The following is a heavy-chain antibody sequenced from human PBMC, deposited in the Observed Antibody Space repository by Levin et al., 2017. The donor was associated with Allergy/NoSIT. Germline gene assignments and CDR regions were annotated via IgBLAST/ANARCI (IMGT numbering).Heavy chain of an antibody. J-gene: IGHJ4*02. Sequence: LSLTCVASGFTFSNYGMNWVRRAPGRGLEWVSLMSGVNDATFYADSVKGRFTISRDNSRNILYLQMNSLRADDTAVYYCTKGVFDSWGQGTLVTVSA. CDR2: MSGVNDAT. CDR1: GFTFSNYG. V-gene: IGHV3-23*01. CDR3: TKGVFDS.